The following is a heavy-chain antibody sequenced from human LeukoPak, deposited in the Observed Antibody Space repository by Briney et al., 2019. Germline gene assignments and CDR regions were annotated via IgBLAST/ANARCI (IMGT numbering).Heavy chain of an antibody. J-gene: IGHJ4*02. V-gene: IGHV5-10-1*01. CDR3: ARHTISDY. CDR1: GYSFSSYW. Sequence: GESLKISCKGSGYSFSSYWINWVRQMPGKGPEWMGRIDPSDSYTNYNLSFQGHVTISADKSISTAYLQWSSLKASDTAIYYRARHTISDYWGQGTQVTVSS. CDR2: IDPSDSYT. D-gene: IGHD3-10*01.